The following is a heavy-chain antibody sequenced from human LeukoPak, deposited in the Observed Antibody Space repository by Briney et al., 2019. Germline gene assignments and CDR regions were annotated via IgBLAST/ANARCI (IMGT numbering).Heavy chain of an antibody. Sequence: GASLNISCTASGFIFGDYAMSWVRQAPGKGLEWVGFIRNKAYGGTTEYAASVKGRVSISRDDSKSIAYLQMNSLKTEDTAVYYCTRERLVVVTTSYYYGMDVWGQGTTVTVSS. V-gene: IGHV3-49*04. J-gene: IGHJ6*02. CDR1: GFIFGDYA. CDR3: TRERLVVVTTSYYYGMDV. D-gene: IGHD2-21*02. CDR2: IRNKAYGGTT.